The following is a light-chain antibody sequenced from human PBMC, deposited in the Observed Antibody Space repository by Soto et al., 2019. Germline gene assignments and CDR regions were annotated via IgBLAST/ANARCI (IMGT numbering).Light chain of an antibody. CDR2: AAS. Sequence: AIRMTQSPSSFSASTGDRVTITCRASQGISSYLAWYQQKPGKAPKLLIYAASTLQSGVPSRFSGSGSGTDFTLTISCLQSEDFATYYCQQYYSYPPWTFCQGTQVEIK. CDR1: QGISSY. CDR3: QQYYSYPPWT. J-gene: IGKJ1*01. V-gene: IGKV1-8*01.